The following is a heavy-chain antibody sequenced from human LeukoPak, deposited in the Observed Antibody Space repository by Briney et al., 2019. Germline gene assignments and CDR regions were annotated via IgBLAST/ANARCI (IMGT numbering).Heavy chain of an antibody. V-gene: IGHV4-4*02. CDR1: GGSISSSNW. D-gene: IGHD1-26*01. Sequence: PSETLSLTCAVSGGSISSSNWWSWVRQPPGKGLEWIGEIYHSGSTNYNPSLKSRVTISVDKSKNQFSLKLSSVTAADTAVYYCARAPISGSYAKDAFDIWGQGTMVTVSS. CDR2: IYHSGST. J-gene: IGHJ3*02. CDR3: ARAPISGSYAKDAFDI.